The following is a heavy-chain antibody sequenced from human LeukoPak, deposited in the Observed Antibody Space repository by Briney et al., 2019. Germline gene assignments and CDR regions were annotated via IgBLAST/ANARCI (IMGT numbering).Heavy chain of an antibody. D-gene: IGHD4-11*01. V-gene: IGHV4-59*12. Sequence: SETLSLTCTVSGGSISSYYWSWIRQPPGKGLEWIGYIYYSGSTNYNPSLKSRVTISVDTSKNQFSLKLSSVTAADTAVYYCARGTTALDYWGQGTLVTVSS. CDR1: GGSISSYY. CDR2: IYYSGST. J-gene: IGHJ4*02. CDR3: ARGTTALDY.